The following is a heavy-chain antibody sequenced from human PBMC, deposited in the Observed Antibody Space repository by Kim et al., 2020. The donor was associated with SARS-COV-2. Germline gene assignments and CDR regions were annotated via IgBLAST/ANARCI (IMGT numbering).Heavy chain of an antibody. CDR1: GFTFSSYW. Sequence: GGSLRLSCAASGFTFSSYWMSWVRQAPGKGLEWVANIKQDGSEKYYVDSVKGRFTISRDNAKNSLYLQMNSLRAEDTAVYYCARDSPVNYYDSSGYYGNVMDVWGQGTTVTVSS. CDR3: ARDSPVNYYDSSGYYGNVMDV. V-gene: IGHV3-7*01. D-gene: IGHD3-22*01. J-gene: IGHJ6*02. CDR2: IKQDGSEK.